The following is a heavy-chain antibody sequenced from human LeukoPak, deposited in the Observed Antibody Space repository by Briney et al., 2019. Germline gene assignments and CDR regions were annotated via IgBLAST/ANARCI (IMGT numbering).Heavy chain of an antibody. D-gene: IGHD2-2*01. CDR2: ISGSGAGA. V-gene: IGHV3-23*01. J-gene: IGHJ4*02. Sequence: PGGSLRLSCAASGFTLSNYAMSWVRQAPGKGLEWVSAISGSGAGAYYADSVKGRFTISRDNSKDTLYLQMNSLRAEDTAVYYCAKFRGYCSSNSCRVYYFDYWGQGTLVTVSS. CDR1: GFTLSNYA. CDR3: AKFRGYCSSNSCRVYYFDY.